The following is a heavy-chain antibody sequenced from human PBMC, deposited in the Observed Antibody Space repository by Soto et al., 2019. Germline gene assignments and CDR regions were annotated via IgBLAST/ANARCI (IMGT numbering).Heavy chain of an antibody. CDR3: VKGFRSVRGGADIVATIRLSWFDP. D-gene: IGHD5-12*01. CDR1: GFTFSSYA. Sequence: GGSLRLSCSASGFTFSSYAMHWVRQAPGKGLEYVSAISSNGGSTYYADSVKGRFTISRDNSKNTLYLQMSSLRAEDTAVYYCVKGFRSVRGGADIVATIRLSWFDPWGQGTLVTVSS. CDR2: ISSNGGST. J-gene: IGHJ5*02. V-gene: IGHV3-64D*08.